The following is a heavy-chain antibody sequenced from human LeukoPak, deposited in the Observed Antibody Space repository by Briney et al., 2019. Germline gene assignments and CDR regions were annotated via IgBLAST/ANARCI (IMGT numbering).Heavy chain of an antibody. CDR2: IIPIFGTA. J-gene: IGHJ4*02. D-gene: IGHD6-19*01. V-gene: IGHV1-69*13. CDR1: GGTFSSYA. Sequence: GASMKVSCKASGGTFSSYAISWVRQAPGQGLEWMGGIIPIFGTANYAQKFQGRVTITADESTSTAYMELSSLRSEDTAVYYCARDSSGWYGSFDYWGQGTLVTVSS. CDR3: ARDSSGWYGSFDY.